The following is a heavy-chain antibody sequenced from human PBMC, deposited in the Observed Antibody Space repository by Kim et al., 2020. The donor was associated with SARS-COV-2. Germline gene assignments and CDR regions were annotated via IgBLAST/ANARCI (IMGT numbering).Heavy chain of an antibody. CDR3: ATLGDGSSWSYYYYGMDV. J-gene: IGHJ6*02. V-gene: IGHV7-4-1*02. CDR2: INTNTGNP. Sequence: ASVKVSCKASGYTFTSYAMNWVRQAPGQGLEWMGWINTNTGNPTYAQGFTGRFVFSLDTSVSTAYLQISSLKAEDTAVYYCATLGDGSSWSYYYYGMDVWSQGTTVTVSS. D-gene: IGHD6-13*01. CDR1: GYTFTSYA.